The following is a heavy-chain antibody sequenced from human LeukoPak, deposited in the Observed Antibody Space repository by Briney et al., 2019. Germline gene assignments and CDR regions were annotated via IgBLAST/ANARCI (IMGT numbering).Heavy chain of an antibody. J-gene: IGHJ4*02. CDR1: GYSFTTYW. Sequence: GESLKISCKGSGYSFTTYWIGWVRQMRGRGLEWMGIIYPVDSDTRYSQSFQGQVTISADKSISTAYLQWSSLKASDTAMYYCARESRDSSGYYSYYFDYWGQGTLVTVSS. D-gene: IGHD3-22*01. CDR3: ARESRDSSGYYSYYFDY. CDR2: IYPVDSDT. V-gene: IGHV5-51*01.